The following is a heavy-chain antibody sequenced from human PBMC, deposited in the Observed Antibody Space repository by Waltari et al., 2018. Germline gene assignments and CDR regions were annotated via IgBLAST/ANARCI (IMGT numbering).Heavy chain of an antibody. V-gene: IGHV4-34*01. Sequence: QVQLQQWGAGLLKPSETLSLTCAVYGGSFSGYYWSWIRQPPGKGLEWIGEINHSGSTNDNPSLKSRVTISVDTSKNQFSLKLSSVTAADTAVYYCARVMVRGVILHWGQGTLVTVSS. J-gene: IGHJ4*02. CDR2: INHSGST. CDR1: GGSFSGYY. D-gene: IGHD3-10*01. CDR3: ARVMVRGVILH.